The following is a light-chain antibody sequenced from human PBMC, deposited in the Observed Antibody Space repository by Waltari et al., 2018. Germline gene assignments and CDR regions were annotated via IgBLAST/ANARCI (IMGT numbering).Light chain of an antibody. CDR1: QSVSGNY. Sequence: ETVLTQSPGTLSLSPGERATLPCRASQSVSGNYLGWFQQRRGQAPRLLIYEASSRATGVPDRFSGSGSGTDFTLTISRVEPEDFAVYYCHQYGNAPWAFGQGTKVEIK. J-gene: IGKJ1*01. V-gene: IGKV3-20*01. CDR2: EAS. CDR3: HQYGNAPWA.